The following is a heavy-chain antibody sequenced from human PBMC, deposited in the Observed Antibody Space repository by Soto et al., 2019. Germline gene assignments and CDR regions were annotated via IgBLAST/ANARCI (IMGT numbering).Heavy chain of an antibody. CDR2: ISYDGSNK. Sequence: GGSLRLSCAASGFTFSSYAMHWVRQAPGKGLEWVAVISYDGSNKYYADSVKGRFTISRDNSKNTLYLQMNSLRAEDTAVYYCARAQWLLLYYFDYWGQGTLVTVSS. D-gene: IGHD3-22*01. CDR3: ARAQWLLLYYFDY. V-gene: IGHV3-30-3*01. J-gene: IGHJ4*02. CDR1: GFTFSSYA.